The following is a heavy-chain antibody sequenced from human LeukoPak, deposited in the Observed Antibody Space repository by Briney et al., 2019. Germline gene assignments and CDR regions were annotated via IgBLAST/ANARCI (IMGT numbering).Heavy chain of an antibody. V-gene: IGHV3-74*01. Sequence: GGSLGLSCAASGFTFSSYWMHWVRQAPGKGLVWVSRINTDGSSTSYADSVKGRFTISRDNAKNTLYLQMNSLRAEDTAVYYCARQSVWGPNGYMDVWGKGTTVTVSS. J-gene: IGHJ6*03. CDR3: ARQSVWGPNGYMDV. CDR2: INTDGSST. CDR1: GFTFSSYW. D-gene: IGHD3-16*01.